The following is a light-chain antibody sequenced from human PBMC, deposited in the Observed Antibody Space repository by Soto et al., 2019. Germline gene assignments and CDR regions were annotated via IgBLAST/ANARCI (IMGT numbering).Light chain of an antibody. CDR3: QQYGSSLWT. CDR2: GAS. CDR1: QSVSSSY. Sequence: EKVSPQSRDTLPLPKEKRATLSCRARQSVSSSYLAWYQHKPGQAPRLLIYGASSRATGLPDRFSGSGSGTDFTLTISRLQTEEFAVYYCQQYGSSLWTIGQGNK. V-gene: IGKV3-20*01. J-gene: IGKJ1*01.